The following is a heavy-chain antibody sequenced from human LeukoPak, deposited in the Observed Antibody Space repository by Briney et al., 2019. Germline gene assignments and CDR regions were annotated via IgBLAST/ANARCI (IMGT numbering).Heavy chain of an antibody. D-gene: IGHD3-10*01. V-gene: IGHV4-34*01. J-gene: IGHJ5*02. CDR2: INHSGST. CDR1: GGSFSGYY. CDR3: AGFRMVRGVISNRFDP. Sequence: SETLSLTCAVYGGSFSGYYWSWIRQPPGKGPEWIGEINHSGSTNYNPSLKSRVTISVDTSKNQFSLKLSSVTAADTAVYYCAGFRMVRGVISNRFDPWGQGTLVTVSS.